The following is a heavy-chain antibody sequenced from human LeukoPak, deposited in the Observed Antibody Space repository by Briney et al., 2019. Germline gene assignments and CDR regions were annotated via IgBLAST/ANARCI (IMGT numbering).Heavy chain of an antibody. CDR3: ARAAPGGSYSAYYFDY. CDR2: ISAYNGNT. Sequence: ASVKVSCKASGYTFTSYGISWVRQAPGQGLEWMGWISAYNGNTNYAQKLQGRVTMTTDTSTSTAYMELRSLRSDDTAVYYCARAAPGGSYSAYYFDYWGQGTLVTVSS. V-gene: IGHV1-18*01. CDR1: GYTFTSYG. D-gene: IGHD1-26*01. J-gene: IGHJ4*02.